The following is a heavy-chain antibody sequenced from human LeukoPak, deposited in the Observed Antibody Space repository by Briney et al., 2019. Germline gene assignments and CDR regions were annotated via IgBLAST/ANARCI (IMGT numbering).Heavy chain of an antibody. CDR1: GGSISSSSYY. Sequence: SETLSLTCTVSGGSISSSSYYWGWIRQPPGKGLEWIGSIYYSGSTYYNPSLKSRVTISVDTSKNQFSLKLSSVTAADTAVYYCARMWDSSGRLADYWGQGTLVTVSS. V-gene: IGHV4-39*07. D-gene: IGHD6-19*01. CDR3: ARMWDSSGRLADY. CDR2: IYYSGST. J-gene: IGHJ4*02.